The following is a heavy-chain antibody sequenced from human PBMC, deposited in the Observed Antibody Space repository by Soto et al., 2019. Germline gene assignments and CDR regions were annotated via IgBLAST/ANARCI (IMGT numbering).Heavy chain of an antibody. D-gene: IGHD3-10*01. CDR3: ARDFDGDGILWFAEYYDYYYYGMDV. V-gene: IGHV3-21*01. CDR2: ISSSSSYI. CDR1: GFTFISYS. Sequence: PGGSLRLSCAASGFTFISYSMNWVRQAPGKGLEWVSSISSSSSYIYYADSVKGRFTISRDNAKNSLYLQMNSLRAEDTAVYYCARDFDGDGILWFAEYYDYYYYGMDVRGGGTTVTFSS. J-gene: IGHJ6*04.